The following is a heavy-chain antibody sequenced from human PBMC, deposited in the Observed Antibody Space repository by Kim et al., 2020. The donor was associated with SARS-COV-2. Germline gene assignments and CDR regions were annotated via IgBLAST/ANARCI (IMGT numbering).Heavy chain of an antibody. J-gene: IGHJ4*02. D-gene: IGHD2-15*01. CDR1: GFTFGDYA. CDR2: IRSKAYGGTT. CDR3: TRDAPRYCSGGSCYWDY. V-gene: IGHV3-49*03. Sequence: GGSLRLSCTASGFTFGDYAMSWFRQAPGKGLEWVGFIRSKAYGGTTEYAASVKGRFTISRDDSKSIAYLQMNSLKTEDTAVYYCTRDAPRYCSGGSCYWDYWGQGTLVTVSS.